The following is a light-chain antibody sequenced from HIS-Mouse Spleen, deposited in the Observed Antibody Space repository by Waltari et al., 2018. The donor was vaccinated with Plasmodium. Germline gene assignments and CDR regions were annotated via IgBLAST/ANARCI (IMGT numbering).Light chain of an antibody. V-gene: IGLV1-51*01. CDR2: DNN. J-gene: IGLJ2*01. CDR3: GTWDSSLSAGVV. CDR1: RSNLGTTY. Sequence: QSVLTQPPSVSAAPGQKVPIPCSGSRSNLGTTYLSWYQHPPGTAPKLLIYDNNKRPSGIPDRFSGSKSGTSATLGITGLQTGDEADYYCGTWDSSLSAGVVFGGGTKLTVL.